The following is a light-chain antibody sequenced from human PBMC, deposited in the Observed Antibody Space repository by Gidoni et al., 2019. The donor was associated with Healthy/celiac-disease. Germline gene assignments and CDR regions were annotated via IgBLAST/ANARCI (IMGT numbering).Light chain of an antibody. V-gene: IGKV3-15*01. J-gene: IGKJ1*01. CDR1: QSVSSN. CDR2: GAS. CDR3: QQYNNWPPVT. Sequence: EIVMTQSPATLSVSPGERATLSCRANQSVSSNCAWYQQKPGQAPRLLIYGASTRATGIPARVSGSGSGTEFTLTIRSLQSEDFAVYYCQQYNNWPPVTFGQGTKVEIK.